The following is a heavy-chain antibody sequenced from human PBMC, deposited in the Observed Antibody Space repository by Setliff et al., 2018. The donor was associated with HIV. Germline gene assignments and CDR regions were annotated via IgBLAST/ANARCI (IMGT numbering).Heavy chain of an antibody. J-gene: IGHJ6*02. CDR1: GFTFINYA. Sequence: GGSVRLSCAASGFTFINYAMSWVRQPPGKGLEWVSTISGNGGSTTYADSVKGRFTISRDNSKNTLYLQMNSLRAEDTAVYYCARSVIGYYYYGMDVWGQGTRSPSP. CDR3: ARSVIGYYYYGMDV. D-gene: IGHD3-10*01. V-gene: IGHV3-23*01. CDR2: ISGNGGST.